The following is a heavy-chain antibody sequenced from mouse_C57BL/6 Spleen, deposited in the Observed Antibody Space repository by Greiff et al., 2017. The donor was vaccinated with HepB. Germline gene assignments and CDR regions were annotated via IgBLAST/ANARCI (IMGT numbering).Heavy chain of an antibody. D-gene: IGHD1-1*01. V-gene: IGHV1-18*01. Sequence: VQLQQSGPELVKPGASVKIPCKASGYTFTDYNMDWVKQSHGKSLEWIGDINPNNGGTIYNQKFKGKATLTVDKSSSTAYMELRSLTSEDTAVYYCARGGYGSTSYWYFDVWGTGTTVTVSS. CDR2: INPNNGGT. J-gene: IGHJ1*03. CDR3: ARGGYGSTSYWYFDV. CDR1: GYTFTDYN.